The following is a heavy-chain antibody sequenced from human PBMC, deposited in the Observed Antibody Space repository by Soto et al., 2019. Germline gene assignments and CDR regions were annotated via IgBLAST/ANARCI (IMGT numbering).Heavy chain of an antibody. J-gene: IGHJ6*02. CDR3: ARAEGYYYDSSGYYYSDYYYCGMDV. V-gene: IGHV1-18*01. D-gene: IGHD3-22*01. Sequence: QVQLVQSGAEVKKPGASVKVSCKASGYTFTSYGISWVRQAPGQGLEWMGWISAYNGNTNYAQKLQGRVTMTTDTSTSTAYMELRSLRSDDTAVYYCARAEGYYYDSSGYYYSDYYYCGMDVWGQGTTVTVSS. CDR2: ISAYNGNT. CDR1: GYTFTSYG.